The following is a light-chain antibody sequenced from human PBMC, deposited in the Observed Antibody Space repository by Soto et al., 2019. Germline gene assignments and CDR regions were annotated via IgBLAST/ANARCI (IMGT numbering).Light chain of an antibody. CDR2: EVT. J-gene: IGLJ1*01. V-gene: IGLV2-14*01. CDR1: SSDVGTYNY. CDR3: SSYTGSSTLYV. Sequence: QSALTQPASVSGFPGQSMTISCTGTSSDVGTYNYVSWYQQHPGKAPKVMIYEVTYRPSGVSNRFSGSKSGNTASLTISGLQAEDEAEYYCSSYTGSSTLYVFGTGTKVTVL.